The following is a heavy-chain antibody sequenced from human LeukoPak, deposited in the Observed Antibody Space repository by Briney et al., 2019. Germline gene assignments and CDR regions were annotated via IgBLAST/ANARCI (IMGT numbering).Heavy chain of an antibody. J-gene: IGHJ6*03. CDR3: ARGPPHYYYMDV. CDR1: GYTFTSYD. Sequence: ASVKVSCKASGYTFTSYDINWVRQATGLGLEWMGWMNPNSGNTGYAQKFQGRVTMTRNTSISTAYMELSSLRSEDTAVYYCARGPPHYYYMDVWGKGTTVTVSS. CDR2: MNPNSGNT. V-gene: IGHV1-8*01.